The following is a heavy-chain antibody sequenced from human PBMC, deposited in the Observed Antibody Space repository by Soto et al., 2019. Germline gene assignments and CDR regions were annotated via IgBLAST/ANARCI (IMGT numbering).Heavy chain of an antibody. V-gene: IGHV1-24*01. CDR2: FDPEDGET. D-gene: IGHD2-2*01. J-gene: IGHJ3*02. Sequence: QVQLVQSGAEVKKPGASVKVSCKVSGYTLTELSMHWVRQAPGKGLEWMGGFDPEDGETIYAQKFQGRVTMTEDTSTYTAYMELSSLRSENTAVYYCVTKPAVSLAQEGYAFDIWGQGTMVTVSS. CDR1: GYTLTELS. CDR3: VTKPAVSLAQEGYAFDI.